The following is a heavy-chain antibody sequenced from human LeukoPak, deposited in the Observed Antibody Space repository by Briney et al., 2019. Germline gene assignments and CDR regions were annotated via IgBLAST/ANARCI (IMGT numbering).Heavy chain of an antibody. D-gene: IGHD6-19*01. V-gene: IGHV3-33*01. CDR3: ARFRGVAGTSPFDY. J-gene: IGHJ4*02. CDR1: GFTFSSYG. Sequence: GRSRRLSCAASGFTFSSYGMHWVRHSPGKGLECKAVIWYDGSNKYYADSVKGRFTISRDNSKNTLYLQMNSLRAEDTAVYYCARFRGVAGTSPFDYWGQGTLVTVSS. CDR2: IWYDGSNK.